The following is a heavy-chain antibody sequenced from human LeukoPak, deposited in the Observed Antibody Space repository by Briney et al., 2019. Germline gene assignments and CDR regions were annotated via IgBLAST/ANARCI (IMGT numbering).Heavy chain of an antibody. V-gene: IGHV3-23*01. CDR2: ISGSGGST. D-gene: IGHD4-23*01. Sequence: QPGGSLRLSCAASGFTFSSYAMSWVRQAPGKGLEWVSAISGSGGSTYYADSVKGRFTISRDNSKNTLYLQMNSLRAEDTAVYYCAKDALLRRGNSAYYYYMDVWGKGTTVTVSS. CDR1: GFTFSSYA. CDR3: AKDALLRRGNSAYYYYMDV. J-gene: IGHJ6*03.